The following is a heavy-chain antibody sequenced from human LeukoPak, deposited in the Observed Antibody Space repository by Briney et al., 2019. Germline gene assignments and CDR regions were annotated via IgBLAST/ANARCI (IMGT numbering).Heavy chain of an antibody. CDR2: INPNSGGT. CDR1: GYTFTGYY. Sequence: GASVKVSCKASGYTFTGYYMHWVRQAPGQGLEWMGWINPNSGGTNYAQKFQGRVTMTRDTSISTAYMELSRLRSDDTAVYYCARVRTPKNAIAARYFDYWGQGTLVTVS. CDR3: ARVRTPKNAIAARYFDY. V-gene: IGHV1-2*02. D-gene: IGHD6-6*01. J-gene: IGHJ4*02.